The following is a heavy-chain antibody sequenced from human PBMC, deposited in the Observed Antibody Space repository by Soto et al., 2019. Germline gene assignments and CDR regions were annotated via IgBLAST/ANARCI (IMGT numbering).Heavy chain of an antibody. D-gene: IGHD5-18*01. CDR2: TSYDGSNK. CDR3: AKDRGYSHGRGMDV. Sequence: QVQLVESGGGVVQPGRSLSLTCAASGFTFSSYGMHWVRQAPGKGLEWVAVTSYDGSNKYYADSVKGRSTISRDNSKNTLYLQMNSLRAEDTAVYYCAKDRGYSHGRGMDVWGQGTTVTVSS. CDR1: GFTFSSYG. V-gene: IGHV3-30*18. J-gene: IGHJ6*02.